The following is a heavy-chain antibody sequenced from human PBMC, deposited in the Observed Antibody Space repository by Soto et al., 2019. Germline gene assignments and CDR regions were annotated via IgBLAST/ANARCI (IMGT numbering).Heavy chain of an antibody. CDR1: GGSFSGYY. D-gene: IGHD5-12*01. Sequence: PSETLSLTCAVYGGSFSGYYWSWIRQPPGKGLEWIGEINHSGSTNYNPSLKSRVTISVDTSKNQFSLKLSSVTAADTAVYYCARKGWGYSGYDSAYYYYMDVWGKGTTVTVSS. CDR3: ARKGWGYSGYDSAYYYYMDV. V-gene: IGHV4-34*01. CDR2: INHSGST. J-gene: IGHJ6*03.